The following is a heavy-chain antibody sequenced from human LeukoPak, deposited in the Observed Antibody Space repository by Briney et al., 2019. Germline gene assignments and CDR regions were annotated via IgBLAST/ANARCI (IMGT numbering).Heavy chain of an antibody. V-gene: IGHV3-23*01. CDR3: AREREYPGDY. J-gene: IGHJ4*02. Sequence: GGSLRLSCAASGFTFSSYAMSWVRQAPGKGLEWVSAIRESGGSTHYADSVKGRFTISRDNSKNTLYLQMNSLRAEDTAVYYCAREREYPGDYWGQGTLVTVSS. CDR2: IRESGGST. D-gene: IGHD2/OR15-2a*01. CDR1: GFTFSSYA.